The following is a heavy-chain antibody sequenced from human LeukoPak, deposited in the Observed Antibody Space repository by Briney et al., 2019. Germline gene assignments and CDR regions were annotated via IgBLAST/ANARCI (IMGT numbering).Heavy chain of an antibody. CDR1: GYTFTSYA. J-gene: IGHJ4*02. Sequence: ASVKVSCKASGYTFTSYAMHWVRQAPGQRLEWMGWINAGNGNTKYSQKFQGRVTITRDTSASTAYMELSSLRSEDTAVYYCAREYSSSWLSHYFDYWGQGTLVTVSS. V-gene: IGHV1-3*01. CDR2: INAGNGNT. D-gene: IGHD6-13*01. CDR3: AREYSSSWLSHYFDY.